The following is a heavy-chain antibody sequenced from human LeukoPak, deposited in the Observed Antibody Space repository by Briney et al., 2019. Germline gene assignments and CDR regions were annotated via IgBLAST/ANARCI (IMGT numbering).Heavy chain of an antibody. V-gene: IGHV2-5*02. Sequence: SGPTLVQPTPTLTLTCTFSGFSLSTRGVGVGWIRQPPGKALEWLSLIYWDDDNRYSPSLKSRLTITKDTSKNQVVLTMTNMDPVDTATYYGAHERHDYLFDPGGQGTLVTVSS. CDR1: GFSLSTRGVG. CDR2: IYWDDDN. CDR3: AHERHDYLFDP. D-gene: IGHD4-11*01. J-gene: IGHJ5*02.